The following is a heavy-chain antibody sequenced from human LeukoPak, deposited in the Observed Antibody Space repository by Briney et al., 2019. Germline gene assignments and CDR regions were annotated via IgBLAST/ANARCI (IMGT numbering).Heavy chain of an antibody. CDR2: INPSGGST. D-gene: IGHD4-23*01. CDR1: GYTFTSYY. V-gene: IGHV1-46*01. CDR3: ARDNSVEDTAWWFDP. Sequence: ASVKVSCKASGYTFTSYYMHWVRQAPGQGLEWMGIINPSGGSTSYAQKFRGRVTMTRDMSTSTDYMELSSLRSEDTAVYYCARDNSVEDTAWWFDPWGQGTLVTVSS. J-gene: IGHJ5*02.